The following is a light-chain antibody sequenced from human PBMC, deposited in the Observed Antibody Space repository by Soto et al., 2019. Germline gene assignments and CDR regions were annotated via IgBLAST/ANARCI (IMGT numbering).Light chain of an antibody. CDR2: DAS. Sequence: EIELTQSPSTLSLSPGERATLSCRASQSVSSYLAWYQQKPGQAPRLLIYDASNRATGIPARFSGSGSGTDVTLIISSLEHEDYAVYYCQQRSNWPPITFGQGTRLDNK. J-gene: IGKJ5*01. V-gene: IGKV3-11*01. CDR3: QQRSNWPPIT. CDR1: QSVSSY.